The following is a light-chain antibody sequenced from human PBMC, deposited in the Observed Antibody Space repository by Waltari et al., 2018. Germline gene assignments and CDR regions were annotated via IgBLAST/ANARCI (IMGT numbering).Light chain of an antibody. Sequence: SYELTQPPSLSVSPGQTASITCSGDKLGEKYACWYQQKPGQSPELVIYQDKKRPSGIPERFSGSNSGNTATLTISGTQAMDEADYFCQTWDSSTVHVVFGGGTKLTVL. V-gene: IGLV3-1*01. CDR1: KLGEKY. CDR3: QTWDSSTVHVV. CDR2: QDK. J-gene: IGLJ2*01.